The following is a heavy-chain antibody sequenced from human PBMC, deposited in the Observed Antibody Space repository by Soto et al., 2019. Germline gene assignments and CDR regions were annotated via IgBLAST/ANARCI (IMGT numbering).Heavy chain of an antibody. V-gene: IGHV1-2*02. CDR1: GYTFTGDY. J-gene: IGHJ5*02. D-gene: IGHD3-9*01. CDR2: INPNSGGT. CDR3: AKILTGYYVLDP. Sequence: QVQLVQSGAEVKKPGASVKVSCKASGYTFTGDYMHWVRQAPGQGLEWMGWINPNSGGTSYAQKFQGRVTMTRDTSISTAYMELSRLRSDDTAMYYCAKILTGYYVLDPWGQGTLVTVSS.